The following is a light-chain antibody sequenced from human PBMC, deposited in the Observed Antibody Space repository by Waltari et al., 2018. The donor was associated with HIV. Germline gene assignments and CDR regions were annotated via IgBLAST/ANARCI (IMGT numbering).Light chain of an antibody. J-gene: IGKJ3*01. CDR3: QQYYTTPFT. CDR1: QSILHSDNKNY. Sequence: DFVMTQSPDSLAVSLGERATINCESSQSILHSDNKNYLAWYQQKPGQPPKLVIYWASTRESGVPDRFSGSGSGTDFTLTISSLQAEDVAVYYCQQYYTTPFTFGPGTKVEIK. V-gene: IGKV4-1*01. CDR2: WAS.